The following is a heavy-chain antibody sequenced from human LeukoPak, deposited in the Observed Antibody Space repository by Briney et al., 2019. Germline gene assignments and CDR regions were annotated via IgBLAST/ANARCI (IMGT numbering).Heavy chain of an antibody. Sequence: GGSLRLSCAASGFTFSDYGMNWVRQAPGKGLEWVSSISSSTSYMYYADSVKGRFTIYRDNAMNSLYLQMISLRAEDTAIYFCARTRYCSGASCYWDFDNWGQGTLVTVSS. J-gene: IGHJ4*02. D-gene: IGHD2-15*01. V-gene: IGHV3-21*01. CDR3: ARTRYCSGASCYWDFDN. CDR2: ISSSTSYM. CDR1: GFTFSDYG.